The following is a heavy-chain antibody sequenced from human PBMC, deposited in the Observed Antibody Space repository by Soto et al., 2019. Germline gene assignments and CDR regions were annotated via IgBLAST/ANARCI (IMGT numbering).Heavy chain of an antibody. CDR3: ARARPTYDGDNYYCYGVDV. D-gene: IGHD4-17*01. CDR2: INPNSGGA. J-gene: IGHJ6*02. CDR1: GYTFTDHY. Sequence: QVQLVQSGGEVKKPGASVKVSCKASGYTFTDHYIHWVRQAPGQGLEWVGWINPNSGGAKYAQKFQGWVTMTRDTSISTAYMELSRLKSDDAALYWCARARPTYDGDNYYCYGVDVCGQGNPVTVSS. V-gene: IGHV1-2*04.